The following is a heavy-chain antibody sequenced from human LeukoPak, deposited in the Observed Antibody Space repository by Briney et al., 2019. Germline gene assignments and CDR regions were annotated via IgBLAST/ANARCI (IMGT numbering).Heavy chain of an antibody. Sequence: GGSLRLSCAASGFTFSSSWMSWVRQAPGKGLEWVTNIKPDGSEKYYVDSVKGRFTISRDNAKNSLFLQMNSLRAEDTALYYCARESHDAFDIWGQGTMVTVSS. CDR2: IKPDGSEK. V-gene: IGHV3-7*01. CDR1: GFTFSSSW. CDR3: ARESHDAFDI. J-gene: IGHJ3*02.